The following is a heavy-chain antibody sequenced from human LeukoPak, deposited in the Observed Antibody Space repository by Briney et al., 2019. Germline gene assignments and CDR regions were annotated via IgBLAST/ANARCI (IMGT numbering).Heavy chain of an antibody. J-gene: IGHJ5*02. D-gene: IGHD3-9*01. CDR1: GGSISSSSYY. Sequence: PSETLSLTCTVSGGSISSSSYYWGWIRQPPGKGLELIGSIYYSGSTYYNPSLKSRVTISVDTSKNQFSLKLSSVTAADTAVYYCAGGSLKLRYFDWLSSWGQGTLVTVSS. CDR2: IYYSGST. V-gene: IGHV4-39*07. CDR3: AGGSLKLRYFDWLSS.